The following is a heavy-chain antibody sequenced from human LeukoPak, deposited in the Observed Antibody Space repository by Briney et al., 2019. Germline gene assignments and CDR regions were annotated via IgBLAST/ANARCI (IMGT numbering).Heavy chain of an antibody. D-gene: IGHD2-2*02. CDR3: AIGGDSSTSCYRCFNY. J-gene: IGHJ4*02. CDR2: MYPGDSDT. V-gene: IGHV5-51*01. Sequence: GESLKISCKGSGYRFTNYWIGWVRQMPGKGLEWMGIMYPGDSDTRYSPSFQGQVTISADKSIGTAYLQWSSLKASGTAMYYCAIGGDSSTSCYRCFNYWGQGTLVTVSS. CDR1: GYRFTNYW.